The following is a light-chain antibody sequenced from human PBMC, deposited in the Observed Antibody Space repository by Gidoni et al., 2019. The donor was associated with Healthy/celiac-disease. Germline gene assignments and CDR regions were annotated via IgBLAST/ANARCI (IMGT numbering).Light chain of an antibody. J-gene: IGLJ1*01. CDR1: SSDVGGYNY. CDR2: DVS. Sequence: QSALTQPRSVSGFPGQSVTISCTGTSSDVGGYNYVSWYQQPPGKAPKLMIYDVSKRPSGVPDRFSGSKSGNTASLTISGLQAEDEADYYCCSYAGSYPYVFGTGTKVTVL. V-gene: IGLV2-11*01. CDR3: CSYAGSYPYV.